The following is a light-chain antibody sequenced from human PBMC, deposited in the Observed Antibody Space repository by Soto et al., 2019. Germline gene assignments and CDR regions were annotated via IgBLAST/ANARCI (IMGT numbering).Light chain of an antibody. V-gene: IGLV1-44*01. CDR1: SSNIGSNT. CDR3: AAWDDSLNGVV. CDR2: SDN. J-gene: IGLJ2*01. Sequence: QSVLTQPPSASGTLGQRVTISCSGSSSNIGSNTVNWYQQLPGTSPKLLIYSDNQWPSGVPDRFSGSKSGTSASLAISGLQSADEADYYCAAWDDSLNGVVFGGGTQLTVL.